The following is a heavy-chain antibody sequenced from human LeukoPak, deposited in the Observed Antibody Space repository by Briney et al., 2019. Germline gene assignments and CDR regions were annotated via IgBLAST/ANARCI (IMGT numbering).Heavy chain of an antibody. V-gene: IGHV3-11*01. CDR2: ISSSGSTI. Sequence: GGSLRLPCAASGFTFSDYYMSWIRQAPGKGLEWVSYISSSGSTIYYADSVKGRFTISRDNAKNSLYLQMNSLRAEDTAVYYCARAKGSGYYYYYYYMDVWGKGTTVTVSS. D-gene: IGHD3-22*01. J-gene: IGHJ6*03. CDR1: GFTFSDYY. CDR3: ARAKGSGYYYYYYYMDV.